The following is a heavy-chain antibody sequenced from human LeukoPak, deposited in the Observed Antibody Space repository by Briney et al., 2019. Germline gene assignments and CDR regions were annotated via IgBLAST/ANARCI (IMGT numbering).Heavy chain of an antibody. V-gene: IGHV1-8*03. J-gene: IGHJ6*02. CDR1: GYTFTSYD. CDR2: MNPNSGNT. D-gene: IGHD3-10*01. CDR3: ARNRAGGSGSGHYYGMDV. Sequence: ASVKVSCKASGYTFTSYDINWVRQATGQGLEWMGWMNPNSGNTGYAQKFQGRVTITRNTSISTAYMELSSLRSEDTAVYYCARNRAGGSGSGHYYGMDVWGQGTTVTVSS.